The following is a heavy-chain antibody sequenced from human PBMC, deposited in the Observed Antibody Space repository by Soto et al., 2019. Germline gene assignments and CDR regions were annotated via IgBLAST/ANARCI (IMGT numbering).Heavy chain of an antibody. CDR1: GFTFDDYA. Sequence: EVQLVESGGGLVQPGRSLRLSCAASGFTFDDYAMHWVRQVPGKGLEWVSGINWNSGSIGYADSVKGRFAISRDNAKNYLQLQMNSLRAEDTAFYYCVKDESINWYSGHFRHWGQGTLVTVSS. CDR3: VKDESINWYSGHFRH. CDR2: INWNSGSI. V-gene: IGHV3-9*01. J-gene: IGHJ1*01. D-gene: IGHD6-13*01.